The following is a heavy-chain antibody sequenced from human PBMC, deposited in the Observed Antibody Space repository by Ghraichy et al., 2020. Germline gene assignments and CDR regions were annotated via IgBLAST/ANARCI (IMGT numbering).Heavy chain of an antibody. CDR1: GFTFSSYS. Sequence: GESLNISCAASGFTFSSYSMNWVRQAPGKGLEWVSSISSGSKYISYADSAKGRFTISRDNAKNSLYLQMNTLSAEDTAVYYCATNIQYCSSISCYFDYWGQGTLVTVSS. D-gene: IGHD2-2*01. J-gene: IGHJ4*02. V-gene: IGHV3-21*01. CDR3: ATNIQYCSSISCYFDY. CDR2: ISSGSKYI.